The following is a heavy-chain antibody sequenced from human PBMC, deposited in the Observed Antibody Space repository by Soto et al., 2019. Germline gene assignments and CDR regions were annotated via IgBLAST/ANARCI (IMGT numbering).Heavy chain of an antibody. D-gene: IGHD2-2*01. CDR2: IIPMLPVT. J-gene: IGHJ3*01. V-gene: IGHV1-69*02. Sequence: QVHLIQSGAEVKKPGSSVKVSCKAAGGTFNTYTLFWVRQAPGHGLEWMGRIIPMLPVTNSAQKFQGRLPLTAHTSTGTAFMELTSLTSDDTAVYCSIGSWSAETFDVWGQGTMVTVSS. CDR1: GGTFNTYT. CDR3: IGSWSAETFDV.